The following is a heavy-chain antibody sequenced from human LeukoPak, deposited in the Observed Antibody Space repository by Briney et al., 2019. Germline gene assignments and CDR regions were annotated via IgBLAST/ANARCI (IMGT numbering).Heavy chain of an antibody. CDR2: ISASGTGT. CDR3: ARDLSHYYDSSGYYYAFDY. J-gene: IGHJ4*02. Sequence: GGSLRLSCAASGFTFSSYVMSWVRQAPGKGLEWVSTISASGTGTYYADSVKGRFTISRDNSKNTLYLQMNSLRAEDTAVYYCARDLSHYYDSSGYYYAFDYWGQGTLVTVSS. D-gene: IGHD3-22*01. V-gene: IGHV3-23*01. CDR1: GFTFSSYV.